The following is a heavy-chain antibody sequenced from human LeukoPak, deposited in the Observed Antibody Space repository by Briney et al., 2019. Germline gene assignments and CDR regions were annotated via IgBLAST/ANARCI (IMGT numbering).Heavy chain of an antibody. CDR2: IYSGGST. Sequence: GGSLRLSCAASGFTVSSNYMSWVRQAPGKGLEWVSVIYSGGSTYYADSVKGRFTISRDNSKNTLYLQMNSLRAEDTAVYYCARFPTGDFWSGYPLDYWGQGTLVTVSS. CDR3: ARFPTGDFWSGYPLDY. CDR1: GFTVSSNY. D-gene: IGHD3-3*01. J-gene: IGHJ4*02. V-gene: IGHV3-53*01.